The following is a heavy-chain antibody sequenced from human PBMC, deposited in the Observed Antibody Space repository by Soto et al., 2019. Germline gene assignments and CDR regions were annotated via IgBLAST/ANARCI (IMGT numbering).Heavy chain of an antibody. J-gene: IGHJ6*02. CDR3: AKLVWFGEAYCYYTGMDV. Sequence: PSETLSLTCTVSGASLSSSSYYWGWLRQPPGKGLQGIRSTIHSARTSHNPALTTRVTISVDTSKNLFSLKLSSVTTADTAVYYCAKLVWFGEAYCYYTGMDVWGQGTPVTVS. D-gene: IGHD3-10*01. CDR1: GASLSSSSYY. V-gene: IGHV4-39*01. CDR2: TIHSART.